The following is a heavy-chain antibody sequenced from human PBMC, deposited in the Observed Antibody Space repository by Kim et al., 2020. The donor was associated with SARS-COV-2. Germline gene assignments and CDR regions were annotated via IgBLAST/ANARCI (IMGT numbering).Heavy chain of an antibody. CDR3: ARPLNWNDEAFDI. CDR1: GYTFTSYG. D-gene: IGHD1-1*01. CDR2: ISPYNGNT. Sequence: ASVKVSCKSSGYTFTSYGISWVRQAPGQGLEWMGWISPYNGNTKSAQKLQGRVTMTTDTSTSTAHMELRSLRSDDTAVYYCARPLNWNDEAFDIWGQGTMVTVSS. V-gene: IGHV1-18*01. J-gene: IGHJ3*02.